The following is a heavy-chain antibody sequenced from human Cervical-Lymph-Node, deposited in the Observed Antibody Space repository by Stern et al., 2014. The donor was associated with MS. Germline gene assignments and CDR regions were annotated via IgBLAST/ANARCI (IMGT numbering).Heavy chain of an antibody. V-gene: IGHV3-9*01. CDR3: ARGRLADGLIGGPMVY. CDR2: ISWNSASI. J-gene: IGHJ4*02. Sequence: EVQLVQSGGGLVQPGRSLTLSCAASAFKFDDYAMHWVRQAPGKGLEWVSGISWNSASIAYADSVKGRFTISRDNAKNSLFLQMNSLRGEDRAFYYCARGRLADGLIGGPMVYGGQGTLVTVSS. CDR1: AFKFDDYA. D-gene: IGHD2/OR15-2a*01.